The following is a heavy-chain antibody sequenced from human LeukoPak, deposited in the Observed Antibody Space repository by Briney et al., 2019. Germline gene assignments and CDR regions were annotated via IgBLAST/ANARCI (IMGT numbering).Heavy chain of an antibody. D-gene: IGHD6-6*01. Sequence: KPSETLSLTCTVSGGSISSYYWNWLRQPPGKGLEWIGYIYYSGSTNYNPSLKSRVTISVDTSKNQFSLKLSSVTAADTAVYYCARHAPRGSSSSWYWFDPWGQGTLVTVSS. CDR3: ARHAPRGSSSSWYWFDP. CDR2: IYYSGST. V-gene: IGHV4-59*08. J-gene: IGHJ5*02. CDR1: GGSISSYY.